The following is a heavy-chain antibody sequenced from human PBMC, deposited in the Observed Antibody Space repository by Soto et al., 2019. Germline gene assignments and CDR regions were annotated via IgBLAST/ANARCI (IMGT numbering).Heavy chain of an antibody. Sequence: EVQLVESGGGLIQPGGSLRLSCAASGFTVSHNYMSWVRQAPGEGLEWVSVIYSASSTYYADSVKGRFTISRDNSKNTLYLQMKSLRAEDTAVYYCARDTDYYGMDVWGQGTTVTVSS. D-gene: IGHD4-17*01. CDR1: GFTVSHNY. J-gene: IGHJ6*01. V-gene: IGHV3-53*01. CDR3: ARDTDYYGMDV. CDR2: IYSASST.